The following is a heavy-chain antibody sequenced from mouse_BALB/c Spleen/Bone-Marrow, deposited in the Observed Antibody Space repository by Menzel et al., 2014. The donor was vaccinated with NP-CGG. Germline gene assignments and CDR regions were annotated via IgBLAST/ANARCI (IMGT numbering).Heavy chain of an antibody. D-gene: IGHD2-10*02. V-gene: IGHV14-4*02. J-gene: IGHJ4*01. CDR3: TPYCNYGWEY. CDR1: GFNIKDSY. CDR2: IDPENGDT. Sequence: VQLQQSGAELVRSGASVKLSCTGSGFNIKDSYIHWVKQRPGQGLEWIGWIDPENGDTEYAPKFQGKATMTADTSSNTAYLQLSSLTSEDTAVYYCTPYCNYGWEYCGQGTSVTVSS.